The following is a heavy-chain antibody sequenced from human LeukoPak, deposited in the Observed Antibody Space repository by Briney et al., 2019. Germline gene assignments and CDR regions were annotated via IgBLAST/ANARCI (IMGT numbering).Heavy chain of an antibody. CDR2: ISDSGGST. Sequence: PGGSLRLSCAASGFTFSSYAMSWVRQAPGKGLEWVSVISDSGGSTYYADSVKGRFTISRDNSKNTLYLQMNSLRAEDTAVYYCAKGEVGATLPDYWGQGTLVTVSS. D-gene: IGHD1-26*01. J-gene: IGHJ4*02. CDR3: AKGEVGATLPDY. CDR1: GFTFSSYA. V-gene: IGHV3-23*01.